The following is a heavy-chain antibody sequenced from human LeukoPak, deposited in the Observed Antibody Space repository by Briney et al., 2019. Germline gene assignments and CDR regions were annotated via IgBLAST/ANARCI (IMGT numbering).Heavy chain of an antibody. J-gene: IGHJ3*02. CDR2: IGTAGDT. V-gene: IGHV3-13*04. CDR3: ARAAGYCSSTSCYATRRGDAFDI. D-gene: IGHD2-2*01. CDR1: GFTFSSYD. Sequence: HPGGSLRLSCAASGFTFSSYDMHWVRQATGKGLEWVSAIGTAGDTYYPGSVKGRFTISRENAKNSLYLQMNSLRAGDTAVYYCARAAGYCSSTSCYATRRGDAFDIWGQGTMVTVSS.